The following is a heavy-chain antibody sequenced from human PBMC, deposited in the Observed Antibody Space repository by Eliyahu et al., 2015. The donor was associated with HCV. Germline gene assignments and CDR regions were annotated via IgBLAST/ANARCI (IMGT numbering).Heavy chain of an antibody. D-gene: IGHD4-11*01. CDR2: ISSSGSTI. CDR1: GFTFXSXE. J-gene: IGHJ6*02. V-gene: IGHV3-48*03. CDR3: ARDLSVTTYYYYGMDV. Sequence: EVQLVESGGGLVQPGGSLRLSCAASGFTFXSXEMNWVRQXPGKGLEWVSYISSSGSTIYYADSVKGRFTIXRDNAKNSLYLQMNSLRAEDTAVYYCARDLSVTTYYYYGMDVWGQGTTVTVSS.